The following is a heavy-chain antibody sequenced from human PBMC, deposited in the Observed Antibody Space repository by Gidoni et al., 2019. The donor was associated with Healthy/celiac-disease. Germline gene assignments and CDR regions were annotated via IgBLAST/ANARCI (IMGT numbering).Heavy chain of an antibody. Sequence: EVQLVESGGGLVKPGGSLRLSCAASGFTFSSYSMNWVRQAPGKGLEWVSSISSSSSYIYYADSVKGRFTISRDNAKNSLYLQMNSLRAEDTAVYYCARVFWESSSRGYGMDVWGQGTTVTVSS. CDR1: GFTFSSYS. V-gene: IGHV3-21*01. CDR3: ARVFWESSSRGYGMDV. J-gene: IGHJ6*02. D-gene: IGHD6-13*01. CDR2: ISSSSSYI.